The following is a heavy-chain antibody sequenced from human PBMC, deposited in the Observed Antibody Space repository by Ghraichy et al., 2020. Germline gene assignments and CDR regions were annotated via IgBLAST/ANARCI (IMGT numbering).Heavy chain of an antibody. CDR2: IIPIFGTA. CDR3: ARDPYPDSIFGVVTNSV. J-gene: IGHJ4*02. V-gene: IGHV1-69*13. CDR1: GGTFSSYA. Sequence: SVKVSCKASGGTFSSYAISWVRQAPGQGLEWMGGIIPIFGTANYAQKFQGRVTITADESTSTAYMELSSLRSEDTAVYYCARDPYPDSIFGVVTNSVWGQGTLVTVSS. D-gene: IGHD3-3*01.